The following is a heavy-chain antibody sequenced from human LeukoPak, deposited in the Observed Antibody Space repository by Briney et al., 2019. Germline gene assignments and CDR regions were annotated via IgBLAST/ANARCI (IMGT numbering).Heavy chain of an antibody. CDR2: IYYSGST. CDR1: GGSISSSSYY. J-gene: IGHJ4*02. V-gene: IGHV4-39*01. CDR3: ARSGSSYFDY. D-gene: IGHD6-13*01. Sequence: SETLSLTCTVSGGSISSSSYYWGWNRQPPGKGLEWIGSIYYSGSTYYNPSLKSRVTISVDTSKNQFSLKLSSVTAADTAVYYCARSGSSYFDYWGQGTLVTVSS.